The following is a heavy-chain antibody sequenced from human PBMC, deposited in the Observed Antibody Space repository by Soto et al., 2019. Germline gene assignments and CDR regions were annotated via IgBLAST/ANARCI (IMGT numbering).Heavy chain of an antibody. CDR1: GYTFTSYG. CDR3: ATSRGAVGVFDY. CDR2: ISAYNGNT. Sequence: GASVKASCKASGYTFTSYGISCVRQAPGQGLEWMGWISAYNGNTNYAQKLQGRVTMTTDTSTSTAYMELRSLRSDDTAVYYCATSRGAVGVFDYWGQGTLVTVSS. D-gene: IGHD2-2*01. J-gene: IGHJ4*02. V-gene: IGHV1-18*01.